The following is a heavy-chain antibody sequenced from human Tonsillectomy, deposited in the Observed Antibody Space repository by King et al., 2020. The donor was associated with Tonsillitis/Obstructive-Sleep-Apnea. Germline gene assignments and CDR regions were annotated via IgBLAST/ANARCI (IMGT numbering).Heavy chain of an antibody. CDR3: AREKRDPTKLERSYYYYMDV. J-gene: IGHJ6*03. CDR2: INHSGST. D-gene: IGHD1-1*01. CDR1: GGSFSGYY. V-gene: IGHV4-34*01. Sequence: VQLQQWGAGLLKPSETLSLTCAVYGGSFSGYYWSWIRQPPGKGLEWIGEINHSGSTNYNPSLKSRVTISVDTSKNQFSLKLSSVTAADTAVYYCAREKRDPTKLERSYYYYMDVWGKGTTVTVSS.